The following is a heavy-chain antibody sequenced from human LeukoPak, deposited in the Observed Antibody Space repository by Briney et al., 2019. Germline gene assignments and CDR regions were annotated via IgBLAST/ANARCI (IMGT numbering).Heavy chain of an antibody. Sequence: GGSLRLSCAASGFTFSNYWMSWVRQAPGKGLEWVTNIKQDGSEKYYVDSVKGRFTISRDNAKNSLYLQMNSLRAEDTAVYYCAELGITMIGGVWGKGTTVTISS. CDR1: GFTFSNYW. J-gene: IGHJ6*04. CDR3: AELGITMIGGV. CDR2: IKQDGSEK. V-gene: IGHV3-7*01. D-gene: IGHD3-10*02.